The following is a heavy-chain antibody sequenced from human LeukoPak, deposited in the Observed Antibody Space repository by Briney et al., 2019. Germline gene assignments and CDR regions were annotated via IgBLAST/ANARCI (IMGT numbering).Heavy chain of an antibody. Sequence: ASVKVSCKASGYTFTGYYMHWVRQAPGQGLEWMGWINPNSGDTNYAEKFQGRVTMTRDTSISTAYMDLRRLRSDDTAVYYCARDYSSSSGYFDYWGQGALVTVSS. CDR2: INPNSGDT. V-gene: IGHV1-2*02. CDR3: ARDYSSSSGYFDY. J-gene: IGHJ4*02. D-gene: IGHD6-6*01. CDR1: GYTFTGYY.